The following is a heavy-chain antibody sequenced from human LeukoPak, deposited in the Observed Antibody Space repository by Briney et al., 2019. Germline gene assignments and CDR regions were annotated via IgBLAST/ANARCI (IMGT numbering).Heavy chain of an antibody. V-gene: IGHV1-69*13. CDR3: ARGWLAETTVVTPYNY. J-gene: IGHJ4*02. CDR2: ITPIFGTA. Sequence: SVKVSCKAPGGTFSSYAINWVRQAPGQGLEWMGGITPIFGTANYAQKFQGRVTITAVESMSTAYMELSSLRSEDTAVYYCARGWLAETTVVTPYNYWGQGTLVTVSS. D-gene: IGHD4-23*01. CDR1: GGTFSSYA.